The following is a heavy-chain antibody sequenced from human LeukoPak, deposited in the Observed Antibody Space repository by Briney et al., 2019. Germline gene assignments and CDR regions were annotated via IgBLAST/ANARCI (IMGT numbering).Heavy chain of an antibody. CDR1: GFTFSSNW. V-gene: IGHV3-74*01. Sequence: PGGSLRLSCAASGFTFSSNWMHWVRRAPGKGLVWVSRIISNENSATYADSMKGRFTVSRDNAKNTLYLQMNSLRAEDTAVYYCVRGGIASAFDIWGQGTMVTVSS. CDR3: VRGGIASAFDI. J-gene: IGHJ3*02. D-gene: IGHD6-13*01. CDR2: IISNENSA.